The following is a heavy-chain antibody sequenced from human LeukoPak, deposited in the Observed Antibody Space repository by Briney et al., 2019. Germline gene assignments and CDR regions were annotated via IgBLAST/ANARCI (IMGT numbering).Heavy chain of an antibody. CDR2: ISAHNGNT. D-gene: IGHD3-16*01. J-gene: IGHJ4*02. CDR1: GYTFTGYT. Sequence: GASVKVSCKASGYTFTGYTLHWVRQAPGQGLEWMGWISAHNGNTNYAQKLQGRVTMTTDTSTSTAYMELRTLRSDDTAVYYCARDHSYASRGGSFDYWGQGTLVTVSS. CDR3: ARDHSYASRGGSFDY. V-gene: IGHV1-18*01.